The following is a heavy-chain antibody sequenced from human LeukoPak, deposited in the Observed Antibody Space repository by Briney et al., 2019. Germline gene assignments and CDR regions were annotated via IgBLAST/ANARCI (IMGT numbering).Heavy chain of an antibody. CDR3: AKEIWPTVTTPGHTHFDY. V-gene: IGHV4-61*02. J-gene: IGHJ4*02. CDR2: IYTSGST. Sequence: PSETLSLTCTVSGGSISSGSYYWNWIRQPAGKGLEWIGRIYTSGSTSYNPSLKSRVTISVDTSKNHFSLNLSSVTAADTAVYYCAKEIWPTVTTPGHTHFDYWGQGALVTVSS. D-gene: IGHD4-17*01. CDR1: GGSISSGSYY.